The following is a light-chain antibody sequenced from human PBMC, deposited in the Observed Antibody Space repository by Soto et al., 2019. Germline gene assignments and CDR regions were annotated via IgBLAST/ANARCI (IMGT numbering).Light chain of an antibody. CDR2: AAS. J-gene: IGKJ2*01. Sequence: DIQMTQSPSSLSAFIGDRVTITCRASQSISGYLNWYQQKPGKAPNLLIYAASSLRSGVPSRFSGSASGPDLTLTISSLQPEDFATYDCQQTYSTPFTFGQGTKLEIK. V-gene: IGKV1-39*01. CDR1: QSISGY. CDR3: QQTYSTPFT.